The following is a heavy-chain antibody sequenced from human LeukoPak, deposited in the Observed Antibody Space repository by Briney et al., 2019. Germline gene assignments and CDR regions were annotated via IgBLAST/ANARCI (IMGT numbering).Heavy chain of an antibody. Sequence: PGGSLRLSCAVSGITLSNYGTSWVRQAPGKGLEWVAGISGSGGGTNYADSVKGRFTISRDNHRNTLYLQMNSLRAEDTAVYFCAKRGVVIRVILVGFHKEAYYFDSWGRGALVTVSS. D-gene: IGHD3-10*01. J-gene: IGHJ4*02. CDR3: AKRGVVIRVILVGFHKEAYYFDS. CDR1: GITLSNYG. CDR2: ISGSGGGT. V-gene: IGHV3-23*01.